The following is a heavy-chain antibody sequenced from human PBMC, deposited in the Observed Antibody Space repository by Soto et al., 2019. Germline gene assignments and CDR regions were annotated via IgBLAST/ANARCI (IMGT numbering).Heavy chain of an antibody. D-gene: IGHD3-10*01. CDR3: ATGRVTIVRGVIHYYYGMDV. J-gene: IGHJ6*02. CDR2: FDPEDGET. V-gene: IGHV1-24*01. CDR1: GYTLTELS. Sequence: ASVKVSCKVSGYTLTELSMHWVRQAPGKGLEWMGGFDPEDGETIYAQKFQGRVTMTEDTSTDTAYMELSSLRSEDTVVYYCATGRVTIVRGVIHYYYGMDVWGQGTTVTVSS.